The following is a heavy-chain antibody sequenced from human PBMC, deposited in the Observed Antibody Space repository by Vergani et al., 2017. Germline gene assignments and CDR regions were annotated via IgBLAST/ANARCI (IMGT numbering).Heavy chain of an antibody. CDR3: ARDGVSRYYDSRGCWVNWFDP. CDR1: GGSISSYY. J-gene: IGHJ5*02. D-gene: IGHD3-22*01. Sequence: QVQLQESGPGLVKPSETLSLTCTVSGGSISSYYWSWIRQPPGKGLEWIGYIYYSGSTNYNPSLKSRVTISVDTSKNQFSLKLSSVTAADTAVYYCARDGVSRYYDSRGCWVNWFDPWGQGTLVTVSS. CDR2: IYYSGST. V-gene: IGHV4-59*01.